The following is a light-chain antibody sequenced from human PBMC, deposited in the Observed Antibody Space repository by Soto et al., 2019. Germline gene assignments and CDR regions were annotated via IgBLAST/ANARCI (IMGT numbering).Light chain of an antibody. Sequence: EILLTQSPGTLSFSPGERATLACRASQSVRSNYLAWYQQKPGQAPRLLIYGASTRATGIPDRFSGSGSGTDFTLTISRLEPEDFAVYYCQQYGSSPRFTFGPGTKVDIK. V-gene: IGKV3-20*01. CDR2: GAS. CDR3: QQYGSSPRFT. CDR1: QSVRSNY. J-gene: IGKJ3*01.